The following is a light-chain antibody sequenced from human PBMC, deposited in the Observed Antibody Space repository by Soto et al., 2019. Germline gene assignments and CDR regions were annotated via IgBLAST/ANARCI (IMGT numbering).Light chain of an antibody. CDR2: GTS. J-gene: IGKJ4*01. Sequence: ENVLTQSPGTLSLSPGERATLSCRASQSVSSSYLAWYQQKPGQAPRILIYGTSSRATGVPDRFSGSGSGTDFTLTISRLEPEDFAVYFCQQYGGSPPLTFGGGTKVEI. V-gene: IGKV3-20*01. CDR3: QQYGGSPPLT. CDR1: QSVSSSY.